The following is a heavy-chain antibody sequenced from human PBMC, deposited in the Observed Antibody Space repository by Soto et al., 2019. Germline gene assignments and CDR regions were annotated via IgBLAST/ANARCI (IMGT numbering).Heavy chain of an antibody. CDR1: GDSITSTNYY. J-gene: IGHJ4*02. CDR2: IYYSGST. Sequence: SETLSLTCAVSGDSITSTNYYWGWIRQPPGKGLEWIGSIYYSGSTYYNPSLKSRVTISVDTSRNHFSLKLSSVTAADTAVYYCARTRPGLYFDYWGQGTLVTVSS. V-gene: IGHV4-39*02. CDR3: ARTRPGLYFDY.